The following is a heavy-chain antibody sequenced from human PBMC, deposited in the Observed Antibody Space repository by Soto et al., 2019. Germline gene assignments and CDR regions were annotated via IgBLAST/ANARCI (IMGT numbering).Heavy chain of an antibody. CDR2: ISSSSSYI. Sequence: GGSLRLSCAASGFTFSSYSMNWVRQAPGKGLEWVSSISSSSSYIYYADSVKGRFTISRDNAKNSLYLQMNSLRAGDTAVYYCARDPGIGGSRYSSGWYYFDYWGQGTLVTVSS. V-gene: IGHV3-21*01. D-gene: IGHD6-19*01. CDR3: ARDPGIGGSRYSSGWYYFDY. J-gene: IGHJ4*02. CDR1: GFTFSSYS.